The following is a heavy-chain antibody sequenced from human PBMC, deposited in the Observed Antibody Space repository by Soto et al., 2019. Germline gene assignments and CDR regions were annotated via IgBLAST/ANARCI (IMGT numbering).Heavy chain of an antibody. CDR3: ARDSSSRAY. J-gene: IGHJ4*02. Sequence: GGSLILSCAASGFTVTDAWINWVRQIPGKGLEWVGRIRSNIDGGTTDYADSVKGRFTISRDNAKNSLYLQMNSLRAEDTAVYYCARDSSSRAYWGQGTLVTVSS. CDR2: IRSNIDGGTT. V-gene: IGHV3-15*07. CDR1: GFTVTDAW. D-gene: IGHD1-26*01.